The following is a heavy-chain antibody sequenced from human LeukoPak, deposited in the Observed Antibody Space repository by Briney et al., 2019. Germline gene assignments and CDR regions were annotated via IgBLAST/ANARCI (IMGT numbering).Heavy chain of an antibody. Sequence: GASLQISCKGSGYSFTSYWIGWVRQMPGKGLEWMGIIYPGDSDTRYSPSFQGQVTISADKSISTAYLQWSSLKASDTAMYYCASGLVGATLHMDVWGKGTTVTVSS. CDR2: IYPGDSDT. V-gene: IGHV5-51*01. CDR3: ASGLVGATLHMDV. D-gene: IGHD1-26*01. CDR1: GYSFTSYW. J-gene: IGHJ6*03.